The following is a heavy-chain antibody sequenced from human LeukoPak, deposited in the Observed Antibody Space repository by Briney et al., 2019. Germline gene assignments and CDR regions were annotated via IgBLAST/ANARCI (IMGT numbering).Heavy chain of an antibody. CDR2: ISYDGSNK. D-gene: IGHD5-18*01. V-gene: IGHV3-33*05. CDR3: AKPTSDTAIPGYWYFDL. J-gene: IGHJ2*01. CDR1: GFTFSSYG. Sequence: PGGSLRLSCAASGFTFSSYGMHWVRQAPGKGLEWVAVISYDGSNKYYADSVKGRFTISRDNSKNTLYLQMNSLRAEDTAVYYCAKPTSDTAIPGYWYFDLWGRGTLVTVSS.